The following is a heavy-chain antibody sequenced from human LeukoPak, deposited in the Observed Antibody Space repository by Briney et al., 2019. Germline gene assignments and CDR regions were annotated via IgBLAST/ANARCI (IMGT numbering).Heavy chain of an antibody. CDR3: ARDRGNDYLGS. CDR1: GVSLSSHG. Sequence: GMSLRLSCGVSGVSLSSHGMHWVRQAPGKGLEWITLRGRFTVSRDNSKNTLYLQINSLRAEDTAVYYCARDRGNDYLGSWGQGTLVTVSS. J-gene: IGHJ4*02. V-gene: IGHV3-33*05.